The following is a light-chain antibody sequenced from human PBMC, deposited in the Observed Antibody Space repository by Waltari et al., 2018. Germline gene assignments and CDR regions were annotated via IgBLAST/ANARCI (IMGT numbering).Light chain of an antibody. V-gene: IGLV2-14*01. J-gene: IGLJ3*02. CDR3: SSFTTTSTWV. CDR2: EVS. CDR1: SSDVGAYSY. Sequence: QSALTQPASVSGSPGPSITISCSGTSSDVGAYSYVSWYQHHPGTAPKLMIFEVSNRPSGVSDRFSGSKSGNTASLTISGLQAEDEADYYCSSFTTTSTWVFGGGTKLTVL.